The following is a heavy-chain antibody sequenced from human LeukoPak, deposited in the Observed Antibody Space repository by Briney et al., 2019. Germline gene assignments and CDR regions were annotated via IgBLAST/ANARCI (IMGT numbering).Heavy chain of an antibody. CDR1: GGSFSGYY. J-gene: IGHJ5*02. CDR2: INHSGST. V-gene: IGHV4-34*01. CDR3: ARESVIGYCSGGSCVKWFDP. D-gene: IGHD2-15*01. Sequence: SETLSLTCAVYGGSFSGYYRSWIRQPPGKGLEWIGEINHSGSTNYNPSLKSRVTISVDTSKNQFSLKLSSVTAADTAVYYCARESVIGYCSGGSCVKWFDPWGQGTLVTVSS.